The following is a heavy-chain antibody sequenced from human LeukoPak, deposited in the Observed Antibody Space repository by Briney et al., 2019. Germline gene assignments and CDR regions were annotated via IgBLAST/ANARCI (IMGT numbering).Heavy chain of an antibody. Sequence: GASVKVSCKASGGTLSRFAISWVRQAPGQGLEWMGGIIAIFGTANYAQKFQGRVTITADESTGTAYMELNSLRSDDTAVYYCARGFPPRIYYDSSGYYSYYFDYWGQGTLVTVSS. V-gene: IGHV1-69*13. CDR3: ARGFPPRIYYDSSGYYSYYFDY. CDR1: GGTLSRFA. CDR2: IIAIFGTA. D-gene: IGHD3-22*01. J-gene: IGHJ4*02.